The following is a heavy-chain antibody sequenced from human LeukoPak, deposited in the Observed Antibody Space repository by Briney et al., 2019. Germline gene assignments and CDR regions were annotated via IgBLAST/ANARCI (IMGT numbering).Heavy chain of an antibody. CDR1: GFNFSKYW. CDR2: ISSSSSYI. V-gene: IGHV3-21*01. CDR3: ARDPTPRYCSGGSCYTHYGMDV. Sequence: GGSLRLSCAASGFNFSKYWMSWVRQAPGKGLEWVSSISSSSSYIYYANSVKGRLTISRNNAKNSLYLQMNSLRAEDTAVYYCARDPTPRYCSGGSCYTHYGMDVWGQGTTVTVSS. J-gene: IGHJ6*02. D-gene: IGHD2-15*01.